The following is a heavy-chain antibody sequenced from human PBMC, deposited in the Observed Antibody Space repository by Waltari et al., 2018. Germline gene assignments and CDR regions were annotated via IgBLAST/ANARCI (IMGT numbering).Heavy chain of an antibody. Sequence: EVQLVESGGGLVQPGGSLRLSCAASGFTFSSYAMRWVRQAPGKGLGWVSYISSSSSTIYYADSVKGRFTISRDNAKNSLYLQMNSLRAEDTAVYYCAREMEDYYGSGRGYYYYMDVWGKGTTVTVSS. CDR2: ISSSSSTI. CDR1: GFTFSSYA. J-gene: IGHJ6*03. CDR3: AREMEDYYGSGRGYYYYMDV. D-gene: IGHD3-10*01. V-gene: IGHV3-48*04.